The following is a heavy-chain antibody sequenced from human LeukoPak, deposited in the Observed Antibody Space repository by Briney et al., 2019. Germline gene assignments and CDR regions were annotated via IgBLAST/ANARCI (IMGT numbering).Heavy chain of an antibody. CDR2: VSGNGGRT. CDR1: GFTFSTYA. CDR3: ARIAAAMYYFDY. Sequence: HPGGSLRLSCAASGFTFSTYAMSWVRQGPGKGLEWVSVVSGNGGRTYYADSVKGRFTISRDNSKNTLYLQMNSLRAEDTAVYYCARIAAAMYYFDYWGQGTLVTVSS. D-gene: IGHD6-13*01. V-gene: IGHV3-23*01. J-gene: IGHJ4*02.